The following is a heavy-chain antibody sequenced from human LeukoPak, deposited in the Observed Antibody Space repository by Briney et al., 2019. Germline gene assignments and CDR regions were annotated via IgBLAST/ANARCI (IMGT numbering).Heavy chain of an antibody. J-gene: IGHJ4*02. Sequence: GGSLRLSCGASGFSFTTYWMHWVRQAPGKGLVWVSRINTDGSSRTYAGSVKGRFTISRDNANNTLYLQMNSLRAEDTAVYYCARESEFCGSTTCYRPEDYWGQGTLVTVSS. D-gene: IGHD2-2*01. CDR2: INTDGSSR. CDR1: GFSFTTYW. V-gene: IGHV3-74*01. CDR3: ARESEFCGSTTCYRPEDY.